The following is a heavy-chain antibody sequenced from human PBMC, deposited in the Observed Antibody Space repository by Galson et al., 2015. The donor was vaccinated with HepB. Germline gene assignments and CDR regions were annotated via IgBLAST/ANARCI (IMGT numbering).Heavy chain of an antibody. Sequence: SVKVSCKASGGTFSSYAISWVRQAPGHGLEWMGGIIPIFGTVNYAQKFQGRVTITADKSTSTAYMELSSVRSEDTAVYYCARHFIGEKCTRLSPNWFDPWGQGTLVTVSS. CDR3: ARHFIGEKCTRLSPNWFDP. D-gene: IGHD3-16*02. J-gene: IGHJ5*02. CDR1: GGTFSSYA. V-gene: IGHV1-69*06. CDR2: IIPIFGTV.